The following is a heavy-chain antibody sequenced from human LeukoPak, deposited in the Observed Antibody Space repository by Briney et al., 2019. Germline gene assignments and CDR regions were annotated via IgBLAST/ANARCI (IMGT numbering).Heavy chain of an antibody. CDR3: ATVTGYYDSSGYYKYYFDY. Sequence: GGSLRLSCAASGFTFSSYAMSWVRQAPGKGLEWVSAISGSGRSTYYADSVKGRFTISRDNSKNTLCLQMNSLRAEDTAVYYCATVTGYYDSSGYYKYYFDYRGQGTLVTVSS. V-gene: IGHV3-23*01. CDR2: ISGSGRST. CDR1: GFTFSSYA. J-gene: IGHJ4*02. D-gene: IGHD3-22*01.